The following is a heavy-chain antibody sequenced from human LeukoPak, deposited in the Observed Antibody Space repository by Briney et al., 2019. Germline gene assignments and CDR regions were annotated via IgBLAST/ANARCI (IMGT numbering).Heavy chain of an antibody. V-gene: IGHV3-30-3*01. D-gene: IGHD6-25*01. Sequence: GGSLRLSCAASGFTFSSYAMHWVRQAPGKGLEWVAVISYDGSNKYYADSVKGRFTISRDNSKNTLYLQMNSLRAEDTAVYYCAREQRGYWGQGTLVTVSS. J-gene: IGHJ4*02. CDR3: AREQRGY. CDR1: GFTFSSYA. CDR2: ISYDGSNK.